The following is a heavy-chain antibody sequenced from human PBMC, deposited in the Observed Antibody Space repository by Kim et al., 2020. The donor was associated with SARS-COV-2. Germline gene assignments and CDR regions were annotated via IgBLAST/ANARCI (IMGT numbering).Heavy chain of an antibody. CDR2: IWYDGSNK. J-gene: IGHJ6*02. Sequence: GGSLRLSCAASGFTFSSYGMHWVRQAPGKGLEWVAVIWYDGSNKYYADSVKGRFTISRDNSKNTLYLQMNSLRAEDTAVYYCARDLGEEAGTTVWGWYYYYYYGMDVWGQGTTVTVSS. CDR3: ARDLGEEAGTTVWGWYYYYYYGMDV. V-gene: IGHV3-33*01. D-gene: IGHD1-1*01. CDR1: GFTFSSYG.